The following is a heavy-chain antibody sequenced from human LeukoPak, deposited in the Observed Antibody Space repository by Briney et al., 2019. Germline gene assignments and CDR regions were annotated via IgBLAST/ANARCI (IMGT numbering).Heavy chain of an antibody. V-gene: IGHV3-74*01. CDR3: ARVVLSGSYQSSRAFDI. Sequence: GGSLRLSCAASGFTFSSYWMHWVRQAPGKGLVWVSRINSDGSSTSYADSVKGRFTISRDNAKNTLYLQMNSLRAEDTAVYYCARVVLSGSYQSSRAFDIWGQGTMVTVSS. CDR1: GFTFSSYW. D-gene: IGHD1-26*01. J-gene: IGHJ3*02. CDR2: INSDGSST.